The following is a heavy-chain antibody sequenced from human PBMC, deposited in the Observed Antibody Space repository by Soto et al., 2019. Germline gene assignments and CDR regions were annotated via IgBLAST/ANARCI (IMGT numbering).Heavy chain of an antibody. V-gene: IGHV1-46*01. CDR3: VLTTGWKAYFDY. CDR1: GYTFTSYY. CDR2: INPSGGST. D-gene: IGHD1-1*01. Sequence: QVQLVQSGAEVKKPGASVKVSCKASGYTFTSYYMHWVRQAPGQGLEWMGIINPSGGSTSYAQKFQGRVTMTRDTSTSTVYMELSSLRSEDTAVYYCVLTTGWKAYFDYWGQGTLVTVSS. J-gene: IGHJ4*02.